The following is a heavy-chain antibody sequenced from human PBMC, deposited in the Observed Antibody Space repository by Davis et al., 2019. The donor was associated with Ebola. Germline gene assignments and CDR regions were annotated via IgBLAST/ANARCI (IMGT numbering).Heavy chain of an antibody. CDR1: GGSFSGYY. Sequence: PSETLSLTCAVYGGSFSGYYWSWIRQPPGKGLEWIGEINHSGSTNYNPSLKSRVTISVDTSKNQFSLKLSSVTAADTAVYYCARRARLDYYYGMDVWGQGTTVTVSS. D-gene: IGHD6-6*01. J-gene: IGHJ6*02. CDR3: ARRARLDYYYGMDV. V-gene: IGHV4-34*01. CDR2: INHSGST.